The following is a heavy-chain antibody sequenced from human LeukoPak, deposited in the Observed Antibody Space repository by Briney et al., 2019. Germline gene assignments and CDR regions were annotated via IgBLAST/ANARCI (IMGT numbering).Heavy chain of an antibody. J-gene: IGHJ4*02. V-gene: IGHV4-38-2*02. CDR3: ATRKLGNDY. D-gene: IGHD7-27*01. Sequence: SETLSLTCTVSGYSISSGYYWGWIRQPPGKGLEWIGSIYHSGSTYYNPSLKSRVTISVDTSKNQFSLKLSSVTAADTAVYYCATRKLGNDYWGQGTLVTVSS. CDR2: IYHSGST. CDR1: GYSISSGYY.